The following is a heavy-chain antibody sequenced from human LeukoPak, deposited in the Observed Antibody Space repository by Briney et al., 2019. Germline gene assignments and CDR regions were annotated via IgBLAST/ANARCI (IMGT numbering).Heavy chain of an antibody. J-gene: IGHJ4*02. D-gene: IGHD5-12*01. Sequence: ASVKVSCKASGYTFTGYYIHWVRQAPGQGLEWMGWINGNSGGTNYAQKFQGRVTMTQDTSIITAYMELSNLRSDDTAVYYCARDRIVASDYWGQGTLVTVSS. V-gene: IGHV1-2*02. CDR2: INGNSGGT. CDR1: GYTFTGYY. CDR3: ARDRIVASDY.